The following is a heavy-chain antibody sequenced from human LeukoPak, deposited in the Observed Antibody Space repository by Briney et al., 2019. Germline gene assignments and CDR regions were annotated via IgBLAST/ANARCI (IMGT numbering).Heavy chain of an antibody. CDR3: VRHRNAYGPFDS. Sequence: SETLSLTCIVSGGSLTSYYWSWIRQPPGEGLEWIGYIYPGGSSIFNPSLKTRLTILVDTSRNQISLKLRSVTAADTAVYPCVRHRNAYGPFDSWGQGTLVTVSS. CDR1: GGSLTSYY. CDR2: IYPGGSS. D-gene: IGHD3-10*01. V-gene: IGHV4-4*09. J-gene: IGHJ4*02.